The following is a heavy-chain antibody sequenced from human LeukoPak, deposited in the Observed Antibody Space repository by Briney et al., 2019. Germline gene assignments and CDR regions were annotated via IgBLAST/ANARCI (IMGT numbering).Heavy chain of an antibody. CDR2: IYPGDSDT. D-gene: IGHD2-2*02. V-gene: IGHV5-51*01. CDR1: GYSFTNYW. J-gene: IGHJ4*02. CDR3: ARRQIPYYFDN. Sequence: GESLKISCKASGYSFTNYWIGWVRQMPGKGLEWMGIIYPGDSDTRYSPSFQGQVTISADKSISTAYLQWSSLKASDTAMYYCARRQIPYYFDNWGQGTPVTVSS.